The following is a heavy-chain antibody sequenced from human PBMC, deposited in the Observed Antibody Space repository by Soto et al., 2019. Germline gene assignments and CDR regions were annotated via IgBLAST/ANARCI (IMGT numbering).Heavy chain of an antibody. CDR2: FNPILSFS. J-gene: IGHJ4*02. D-gene: IGHD3-10*01. CDR1: GDTFNFYT. Sequence: GASVKVSCKASGDTFNFYTINWVRQAPGLGLEWMGRFNPILSFSNSALKFQGRVTLTADKSTSTAYMVLSSLRSEDTAIYYCATSFGSGSRAFDYWGQGDLVTVSS. V-gene: IGHV1-69*02. CDR3: ATSFGSGSRAFDY.